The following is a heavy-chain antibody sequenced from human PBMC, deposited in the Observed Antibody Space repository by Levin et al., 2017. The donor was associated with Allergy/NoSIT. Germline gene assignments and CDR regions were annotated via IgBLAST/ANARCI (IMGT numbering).Heavy chain of an antibody. Sequence: SETLSLTCTVSGGSISSSSYYWGWIRQPPGKGLEWIGSIYYSGRTYYNPSLKSRVTISVDTSKNHFSLRLSSVTAADTAVYYCATYTTDSFDYWGQGTLVTVSS. V-gene: IGHV4-39*02. J-gene: IGHJ4*02. D-gene: IGHD4-17*01. CDR1: GGSISSSSYY. CDR2: IYYSGRT. CDR3: ATYTTDSFDY.